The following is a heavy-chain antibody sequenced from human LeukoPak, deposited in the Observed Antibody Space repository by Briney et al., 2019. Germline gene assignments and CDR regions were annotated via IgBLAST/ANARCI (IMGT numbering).Heavy chain of an antibody. J-gene: IGHJ4*02. V-gene: IGHV3-23*01. CDR3: AKDQGSSGYY. CDR2: ISGSGGST. CDR1: GFTFDDYA. D-gene: IGHD3-22*01. Sequence: GGSLRLSCAASGFTFDDYAMHWVRQAPGKGLEWVSAISGSGGSTYYADSVKGRFTISRDNSKNTLYLQMNSLRAEDTAVYYCAKDQGSSGYYWGQGTLVTVSS.